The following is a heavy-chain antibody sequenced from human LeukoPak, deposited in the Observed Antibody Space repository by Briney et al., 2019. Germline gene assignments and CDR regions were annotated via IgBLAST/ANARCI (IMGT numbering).Heavy chain of an antibody. D-gene: IGHD3-10*01. CDR1: GYTFTGYY. Sequence: GASVKVSCKASGYTFTGYYMHWVRQAPGQGLEWMGWINPNSGGTNYAQKFQGRVTMTRDTSIGTAYMELSRLRSDDTAVYYCARDPSVYYYGSGSYSYFDYWGQGTLVTVSS. J-gene: IGHJ4*02. V-gene: IGHV1-2*02. CDR3: ARDPSVYYYGSGSYSYFDY. CDR2: INPNSGGT.